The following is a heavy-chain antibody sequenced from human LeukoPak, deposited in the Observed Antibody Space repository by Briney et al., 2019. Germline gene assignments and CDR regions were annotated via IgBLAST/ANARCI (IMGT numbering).Heavy chain of an antibody. CDR2: IYYSGST. Sequence: SETPSLTCTVSGGSIRRHYWSWIRHPPGKGLEWIGYIYYSGSTNYNPSLKSRVTISVDTSKNQFSLKLSSVTAADTAVYYCARVGRIYGYHYYYMDVWGKGTTVTVSS. V-gene: IGHV4-59*11. CDR1: GGSIRRHY. D-gene: IGHD4-17*01. CDR3: ARVGRIYGYHYYYMDV. J-gene: IGHJ6*03.